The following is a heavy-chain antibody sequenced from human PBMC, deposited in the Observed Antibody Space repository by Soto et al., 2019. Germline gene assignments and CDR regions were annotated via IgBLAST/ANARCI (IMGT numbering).Heavy chain of an antibody. D-gene: IGHD3-10*01. Sequence: QVQLVESGGGVVQPGRSLRLSCAASGFTFSSYGMHWVRQAPGKGLEWVAVISYDGSNKYYADSVKGRFTISRDNHNYTLYLQMNSLRAGDTAVFYCAKDRRGRGNYCMGVWDQGSTDTVSS. V-gene: IGHV3-30*18. CDR1: GFTFSSYG. J-gene: IGHJ6*01. CDR2: ISYDGSNK. CDR3: AKDRRGRGNYCMGV.